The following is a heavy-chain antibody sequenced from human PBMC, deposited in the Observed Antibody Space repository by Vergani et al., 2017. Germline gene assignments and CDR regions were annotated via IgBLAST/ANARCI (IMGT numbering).Heavy chain of an antibody. CDR2: IWYDGSNK. J-gene: IGHJ6*02. Sequence: QVQLVESGGGVVQPGRSLRLSCAASGFTFSSYGMHWVRQAPGKGLEWVEVIWYDGSNKYYADYVKGRFTISRDNSKNTLYLKMNSLRAEDTAVYYCAKDSAIFGVVISYGMDVWGQGTTVTVSS. V-gene: IGHV3-33*06. CDR1: GFTFSSYG. CDR3: AKDSAIFGVVISYGMDV. D-gene: IGHD3-3*01.